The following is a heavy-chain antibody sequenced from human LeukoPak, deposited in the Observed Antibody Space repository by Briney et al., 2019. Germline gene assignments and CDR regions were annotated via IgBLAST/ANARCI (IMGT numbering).Heavy chain of an antibody. CDR1: GYTFTSYG. CDR3: ARDKYYDFWSGHHPYYFDY. Sequence: GASVKVPCKASGYTFTSYGISWVRQAPGQGLEWMGWISAYNGNTNYAQKLQGRVTMTTDTSTSTAYMELRSLRSDDTAVYYCARDKYYDFWSGHHPYYFDYWGQGTLVTVSS. D-gene: IGHD3-3*01. CDR2: ISAYNGNT. J-gene: IGHJ4*02. V-gene: IGHV1-18*01.